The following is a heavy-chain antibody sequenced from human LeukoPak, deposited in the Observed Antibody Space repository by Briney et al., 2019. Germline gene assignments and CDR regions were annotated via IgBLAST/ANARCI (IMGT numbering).Heavy chain of an antibody. Sequence: GGFLRLSCAASGFTFSSYEMNWVRQAPGKGLEWVSYISSSGSTIYYADSVKGRFTLSRDNAKNSLYLQMNSLRAEDTAVYYCARARYYDSSGYLYWGQGTLVTVSS. CDR1: GFTFSSYE. CDR2: ISSSGSTI. D-gene: IGHD3-22*01. CDR3: ARARYYDSSGYLY. J-gene: IGHJ4*02. V-gene: IGHV3-48*03.